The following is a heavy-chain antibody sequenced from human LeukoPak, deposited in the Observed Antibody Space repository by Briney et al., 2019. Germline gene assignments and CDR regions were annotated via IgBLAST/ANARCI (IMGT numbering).Heavy chain of an antibody. Sequence: SETLSLTCAVYGGSFSGYYWSWIRQPPGKGLEWIGEINHSGSTNYNPSLKSRVTISVDTSKNQFSLKLSSVTAADTAVYYCARGAFTYYYDSSGYYSTSKHYYFDYWGQGTLVTVSS. CDR3: ARGAFTYYYDSSGYYSTSKHYYFDY. D-gene: IGHD3-22*01. J-gene: IGHJ4*02. V-gene: IGHV4-34*01. CDR2: INHSGST. CDR1: GGSFSGYY.